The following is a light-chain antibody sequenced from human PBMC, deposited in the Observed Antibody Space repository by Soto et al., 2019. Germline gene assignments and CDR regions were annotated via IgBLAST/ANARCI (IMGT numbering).Light chain of an antibody. CDR1: QSITIW. CDR2: DAS. Sequence: DIQMTQSPSTLSTSVGDRVTITCRASQSITIWLAWYHQKPGKAPKLLIYDASSLEGGVPSRFSGGGSGTEFTLTITSLQPEDFATYYCQHADSFPLITFGQGTRLE. V-gene: IGKV1-5*01. CDR3: QHADSFPLIT. J-gene: IGKJ5*01.